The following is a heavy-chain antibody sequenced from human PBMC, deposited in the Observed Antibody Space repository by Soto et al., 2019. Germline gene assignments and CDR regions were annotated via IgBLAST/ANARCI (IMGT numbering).Heavy chain of an antibody. CDR1: GFTFSSYW. CDR2: INSDGSST. CDR3: ARPAWGSGWPLGDYYGMDV. V-gene: IGHV3-74*01. J-gene: IGHJ6*02. D-gene: IGHD6-19*01. Sequence: GGSLRLSCAALGFTFSSYWMHWVRQAPGKGLVWVSRINSDGSSTSYADSVKGRFTISRDNAKNTLYLQMNSLRAEDTAVYYCARPAWGSGWPLGDYYGMDVWGQGTTVTVSS.